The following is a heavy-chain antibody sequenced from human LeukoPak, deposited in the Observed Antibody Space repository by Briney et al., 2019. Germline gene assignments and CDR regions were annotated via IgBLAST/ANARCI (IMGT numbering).Heavy chain of an antibody. D-gene: IGHD3-10*01. CDR2: IYYSGST. CDR1: GGSISSSSYY. Sequence: SETLSLTCTVSGGSISSSSYYWGWIRQPPGKGREWIGSIYYSGSTYYNPSLKSRVTISVDTSKNQFSLKLSSVTAADTAVYYCARGDMVRGLIISSLGAFDIWGQGTMVTVSS. CDR3: ARGDMVRGLIISSLGAFDI. V-gene: IGHV4-39*07. J-gene: IGHJ3*02.